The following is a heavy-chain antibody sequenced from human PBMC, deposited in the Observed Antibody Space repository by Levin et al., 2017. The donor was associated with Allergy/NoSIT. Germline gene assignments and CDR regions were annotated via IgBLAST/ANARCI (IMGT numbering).Heavy chain of an antibody. CDR1: GFTFSNYP. J-gene: IGHJ4*02. CDR2: IHDSAET. Sequence: SCVASGFTFSNYPMTWVRQAPGKGLEWVSNIHDSAETYYADSVKGRFTISRDNSKNTLYLQMNSLRDEDTAVYYCAKDRRSPGTIPPGEDYRGQGTLVTVSS. D-gene: IGHD1-14*01. CDR3: AKDRRSPGTIPPGEDY. V-gene: IGHV3-23*01.